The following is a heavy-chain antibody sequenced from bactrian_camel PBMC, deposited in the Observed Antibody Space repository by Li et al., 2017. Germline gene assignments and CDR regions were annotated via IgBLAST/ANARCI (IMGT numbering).Heavy chain of an antibody. J-gene: IGHJ6*01. D-gene: IGHD2*01. CDR3: AADLGRCPPGTWYFGF. CDR2: IYTAGGGT. CDR1: GLPDSSNC. Sequence: VQLVESGGGSVQAGGSLRLSCAASGLPDSSNCMGWFRQAPGKEREGVATIYTAGGGTYYADSVKGRFTISQDKAKNALYLRMNSLKPADTAMYYCAADLGRCPPGTWYFGFWRQGTQVTVS. V-gene: IGHV3S1*01.